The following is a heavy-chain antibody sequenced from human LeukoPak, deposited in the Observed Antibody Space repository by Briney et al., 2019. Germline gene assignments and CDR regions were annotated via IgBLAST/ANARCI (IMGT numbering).Heavy chain of an antibody. CDR2: IRYDGSNQ. D-gene: IGHD1-26*01. V-gene: IGHV3-30*02. CDR3: VRSVGSTKYSGSYGF. CDR1: GFTFSSYG. Sequence: GGSLRLSCAASGFTFSSYGMNWVRQAPGKGLEWVAFIRYDGSNQYYADSVKGRFTISRDNSKNTLYLQMNSLRAEDTAVYYCVRSVGSTKYSGSYGFWGQGTLVTVSS. J-gene: IGHJ4*02.